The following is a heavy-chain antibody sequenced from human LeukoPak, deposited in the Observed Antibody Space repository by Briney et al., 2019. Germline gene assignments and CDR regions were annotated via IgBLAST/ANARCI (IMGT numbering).Heavy chain of an antibody. D-gene: IGHD1-26*01. CDR3: ARLKGLVGATTDY. V-gene: IGHV4-39*01. J-gene: IGHJ4*02. Sequence: PSETLSLTCTVSGGSISSSSYYWGWIRQPPGKGLEWIGSIYYSGSTYYNPSLKSRVTISVDTSKNQFSLKLSSVTAADTAVYYCARLKGLVGATTDYWGQGTLVTVSS. CDR1: GGSISSSSYY. CDR2: IYYSGST.